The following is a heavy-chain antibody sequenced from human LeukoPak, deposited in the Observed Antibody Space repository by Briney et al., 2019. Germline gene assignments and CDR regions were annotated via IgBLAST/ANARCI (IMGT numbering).Heavy chain of an antibody. V-gene: IGHV4-59*01. Sequence: LETLSLTCTVSGGSISNYYWSWIRQPPGRGLEWIGYVYSSGSTNYNPSLKSRVTISVDTSKNQLSLKLSSVTAADTAVYYCARGPTRYYFDYWGQGTLVTVSS. CDR1: GGSISNYY. CDR2: VYSSGST. J-gene: IGHJ4*02. CDR3: ARGPTRYYFDY.